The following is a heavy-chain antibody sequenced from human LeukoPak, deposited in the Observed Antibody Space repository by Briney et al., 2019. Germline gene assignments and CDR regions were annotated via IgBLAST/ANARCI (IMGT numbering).Heavy chain of an antibody. CDR3: ARVDSGYDNDAFDI. V-gene: IGHV1-18*01. J-gene: IGHJ3*02. CDR2: ISAYNGNT. D-gene: IGHD5-12*01. Sequence: ASVKVSCKASGYTFTSYGISWVRQAPGQGLEWMGWISAYNGNTNYAQKLQGRVTMTTDTSTSTAYMELRSLRSDDTAVYYCARVDSGYDNDAFDIWGQGTMVTVSS. CDR1: GYTFTSYG.